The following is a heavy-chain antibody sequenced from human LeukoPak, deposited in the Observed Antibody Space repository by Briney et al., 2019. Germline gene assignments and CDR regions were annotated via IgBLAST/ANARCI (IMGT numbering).Heavy chain of an antibody. CDR1: GGSISSYY. J-gene: IGHJ5*02. D-gene: IGHD2-2*03. CDR3: ARAPSNSGYNWFDP. Sequence: SETPSLTWTVSGGSISSYYWSWIRQPPGKGLEWIGYIYYSGSTNYNPSLKSRVTISVDTSKNQFSLKLSSVTAADTAVYYCARAPSNSGYNWFDPWGQGTLVTVSS. CDR2: IYYSGST. V-gene: IGHV4-59*01.